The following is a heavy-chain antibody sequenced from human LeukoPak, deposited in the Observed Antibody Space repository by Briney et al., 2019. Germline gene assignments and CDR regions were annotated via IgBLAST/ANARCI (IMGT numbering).Heavy chain of an antibody. J-gene: IGHJ5*02. CDR3: ARGRSGYCSSTSCYWSGNWFDP. Sequence: ASVKVSCKASGYTFTSYYMHWVRQAPGQGLEWMGIINPSGGSTSYAQKFQGRVTMTRDTSISTAYMELSRLRSDDTAVYYCARGRSGYCSSTSCYWSGNWFDPWGQGTLVTVSS. D-gene: IGHD2-2*03. V-gene: IGHV1-46*01. CDR1: GYTFTSYY. CDR2: INPSGGST.